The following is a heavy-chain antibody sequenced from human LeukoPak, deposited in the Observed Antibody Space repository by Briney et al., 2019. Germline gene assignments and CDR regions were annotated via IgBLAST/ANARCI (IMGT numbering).Heavy chain of an antibody. Sequence: IPSETLSLTCTVSGGSISSYYWSWIRQPPGKGLEWIGYIYYSGSTNYNPSLKSRVTISVDTSKNQFSLKLSSVTAADTAVYYCARGYYDFWSGYYTTTPSAAFDYWGQGTLVTVSS. CDR2: IYYSGST. CDR3: ARGYYDFWSGYYTTTPSAAFDY. CDR1: GGSISSYY. J-gene: IGHJ4*02. V-gene: IGHV4-59*01. D-gene: IGHD3-3*01.